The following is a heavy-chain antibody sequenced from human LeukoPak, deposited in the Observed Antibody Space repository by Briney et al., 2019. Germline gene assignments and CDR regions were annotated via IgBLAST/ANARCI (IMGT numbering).Heavy chain of an antibody. V-gene: IGHV3-53*01. J-gene: IGHJ4*02. CDR1: GFTVSNNY. CDR3: ARWYCSSNTCYYDY. D-gene: IGHD2-2*01. Sequence: GGSLRLSCAASGFTVSNNYMSWVRQAPGKGLQWVSFIYNTGETYYADSVKGRFTISRDNSKNTLYLQMNSLRAEDTAVYYCARWYCSSNTCYYDYWGQGILVTVSP. CDR2: IYNTGET.